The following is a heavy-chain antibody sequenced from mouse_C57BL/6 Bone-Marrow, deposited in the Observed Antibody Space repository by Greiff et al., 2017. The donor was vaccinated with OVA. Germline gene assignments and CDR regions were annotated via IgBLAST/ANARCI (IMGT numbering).Heavy chain of an antibody. J-gene: IGHJ2*01. CDR2: IDPSDSYT. D-gene: IGHD4-1*01. V-gene: IGHV1-59*01. CDR1: GYTFTSYW. Sequence: QVQLQQPGAELVRPGTSVKLSCKASGYTFTSYWMHWVKQRPGQGLEWIGVIDPSDSYTNYNQKFKGKATLTVDTSSSTAYMQLSCLTSEDSAVYYCVGALLGHYWGQGTTLTVSS. CDR3: VGALLGHY.